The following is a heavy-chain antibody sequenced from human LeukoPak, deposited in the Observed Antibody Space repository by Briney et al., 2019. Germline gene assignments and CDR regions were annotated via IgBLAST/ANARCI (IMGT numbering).Heavy chain of an antibody. V-gene: IGHV1-69*04. D-gene: IGHD3-10*01. CDR3: ARDLVRGVIGYYYGMDV. Sequence: ASVKVSCKASGGTFSSYAISWVRQAPGQGLEWMGRIIPILGTANYAQKFQGRVTITADKSTSTAYMELSSLRSEDTAVYYCARDLVRGVIGYYYGMDVWGQGTTVTVSS. J-gene: IGHJ6*02. CDR2: IIPILGTA. CDR1: GGTFSSYA.